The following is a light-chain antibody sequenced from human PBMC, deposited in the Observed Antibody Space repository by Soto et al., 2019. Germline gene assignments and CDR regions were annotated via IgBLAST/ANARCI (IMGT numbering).Light chain of an antibody. J-gene: IGKJ1*01. CDR1: QSISNW. V-gene: IGKV1-5*01. Sequence: DIQMTQSPSTLPASVGDRVTITCRASQSISNWLAWYQQKPGPAPKLLIYHASTMGSGVPSRCSGSGSGTEFTLTIISLQAYEFASYYCQQCNSYSFGQGTKVDIK. CDR3: QQCNSYS. CDR2: HAS.